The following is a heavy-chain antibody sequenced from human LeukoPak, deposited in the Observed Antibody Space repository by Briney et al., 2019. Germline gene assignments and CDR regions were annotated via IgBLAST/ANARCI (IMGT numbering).Heavy chain of an antibody. J-gene: IGHJ4*02. CDR3: ARSRYSSSWYKITFDF. V-gene: IGHV1-46*01. CDR1: GYTFTSYY. CDR2: INPSGGST. Sequence: GASVKVSCKASGYTFTSYYMHWVRQAPGQGLEWMGIINPSGGSTSYAQKFQGRVTMTRDTSTSTVYMELSSLRSEDTAVYYCARSRYSSSWYKITFDFWGQGTLVTVSS. D-gene: IGHD6-13*01.